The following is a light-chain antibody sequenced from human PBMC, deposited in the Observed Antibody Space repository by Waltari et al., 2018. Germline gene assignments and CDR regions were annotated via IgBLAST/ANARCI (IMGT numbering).Light chain of an antibody. Sequence: SVLTQPPSMSGTPGQRVTISCSGSHSTLGSTSVYWYQQFPGMAPRLLIFENSRRPSGVPDRFSASKAGASASLAISGLRSEDEAHYHCASWDDSLRGRVFGGGTRLTVL. CDR2: ENS. CDR3: ASWDDSLRGRV. V-gene: IGLV1-47*01. CDR1: HSTLGSTS. J-gene: IGLJ2*01.